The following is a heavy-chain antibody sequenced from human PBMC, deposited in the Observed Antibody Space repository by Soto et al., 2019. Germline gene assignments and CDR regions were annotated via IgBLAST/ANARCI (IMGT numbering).Heavy chain of an antibody. CDR3: ARAQRAIFGVVTYFDY. J-gene: IGHJ4*02. CDR1: GGSFSGYY. CDR2: INHSGST. D-gene: IGHD3-3*01. Sequence: SETLSLTCAVYGGSFSGYYWSWIRQPPGKGLEWIGEINHSGSTNYNPSLKSRVTISADTSKNQFSLKLSSVTAADTAVYYCARAQRAIFGVVTYFDYWGQGTLVTVSS. V-gene: IGHV4-34*01.